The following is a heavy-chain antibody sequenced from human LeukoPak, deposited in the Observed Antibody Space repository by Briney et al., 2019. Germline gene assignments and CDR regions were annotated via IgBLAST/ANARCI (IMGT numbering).Heavy chain of an antibody. CDR3: ARDHRDAFDI. CDR2: IIPIFGTA. J-gene: IGHJ3*02. V-gene: IGHV1-69*13. Sequence: ASVKVSFKASGGTFSSYAISWVRQAPGQGLEWMGGIIPIFGTANYAQKFQGRVTITADESTSTAYMELSSLRSEGTAVYYCARDHRDAFDIWGQGTMVTVSS. CDR1: GGTFSSYA.